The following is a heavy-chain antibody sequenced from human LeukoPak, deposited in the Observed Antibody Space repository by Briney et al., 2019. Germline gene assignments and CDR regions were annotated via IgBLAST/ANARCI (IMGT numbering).Heavy chain of an antibody. CDR1: GFTFSSYG. V-gene: IGHV3-30*03. Sequence: GRSLRLSCAASGFTFSSYGMRWVRQAPGKGLEWVAAIAYDGTNKYYADSVKGRFTISRDNSKNTLYLQMNSLRAEDTAVYYCARSRGSYYPAFDIWGQGTMVTVSS. CDR2: IAYDGTNK. J-gene: IGHJ3*02. D-gene: IGHD1-26*01. CDR3: ARSRGSYYPAFDI.